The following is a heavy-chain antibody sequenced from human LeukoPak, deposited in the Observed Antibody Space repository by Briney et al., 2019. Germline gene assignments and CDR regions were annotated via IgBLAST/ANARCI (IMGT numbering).Heavy chain of an antibody. CDR1: GGSFSGYY. V-gene: IGHV4-39*01. D-gene: IGHD1-26*01. Sequence: SETLSLTCAVYGGSFSGYYWGWIRQPPGKGLEWIGSIYYSGSTYYNPSLKSRVTISVDTSKSQFSLKLSSVTAADTAVYYCARLPSGSFTSYYFDYWGQGTLVTVSS. CDR3: ARLPSGSFTSYYFDY. CDR2: IYYSGST. J-gene: IGHJ4*02.